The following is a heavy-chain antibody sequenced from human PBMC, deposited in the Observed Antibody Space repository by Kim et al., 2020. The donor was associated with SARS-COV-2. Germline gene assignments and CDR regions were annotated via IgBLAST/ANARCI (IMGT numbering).Heavy chain of an antibody. CDR2: INTNTGNP. Sequence: ASVKVSCKASGYTFTSYAMNWVRQAPGQGLEWMGWINTNTGNPTYAQGFTGRFVFSLDTSVSTAYLQISSLKAEDTAVYYCARDMGPYGSGSYYNLHYYYYGMDVWGQGTTVTVSS. J-gene: IGHJ6*02. CDR3: ARDMGPYGSGSYYNLHYYYYGMDV. CDR1: GYTFTSYA. D-gene: IGHD3-10*01. V-gene: IGHV7-4-1*02.